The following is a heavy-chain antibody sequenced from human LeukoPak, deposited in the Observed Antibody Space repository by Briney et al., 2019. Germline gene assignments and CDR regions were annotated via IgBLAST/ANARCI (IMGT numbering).Heavy chain of an antibody. CDR2: ISSSSSTI. CDR1: KFTFSSYS. Sequence: PGGSLRLSCAASKFTFSSYSMNWVRQAPGKGLEWVSYISSSSSTIYYADSVKGRFTISRDNAKNSLYLQMNSLRAEDTAVYYCAELVITMIGGVWGKGTTVTISS. CDR3: AELVITMIGGV. V-gene: IGHV3-48*04. D-gene: IGHD3-10*02. J-gene: IGHJ6*04.